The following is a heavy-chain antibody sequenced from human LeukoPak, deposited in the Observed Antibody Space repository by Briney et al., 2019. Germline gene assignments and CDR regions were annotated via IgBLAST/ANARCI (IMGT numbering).Heavy chain of an antibody. CDR2: VSGSGGNI. D-gene: IGHD2-2*01. J-gene: IGHJ4*02. CDR3: AASLPNIVVVPATKGPFEY. CDR1: GFTFSSYT. Sequence: GGSLRLSCAASGFTFSSYTMSWVRQAPGKGLEWVSGVSGSGGNIHYADSVKGRFTISRDNSKNTLYLQMNSLRAEDTAVYYCAASLPNIVVVPATKGPFEYWGQGALATVSS. V-gene: IGHV3-23*01.